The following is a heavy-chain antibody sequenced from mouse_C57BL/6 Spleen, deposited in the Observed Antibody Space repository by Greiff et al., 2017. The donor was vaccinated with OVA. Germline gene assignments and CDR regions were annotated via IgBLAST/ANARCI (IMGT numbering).Heavy chain of an antibody. V-gene: IGHV3-8*01. J-gene: IGHJ2*01. D-gene: IGHD4-1*01. CDR2: ISYSGST. Sequence: VHVKQSGPGLAKPSQTLSLTCSVTGYSITSDYWNWIRKFPGNKLEYMGYISYSGSTYYNPSLKSRISITRDTSKNQYYLQLNSVTTEDTATYYCARYEGELAYFDYWGQGTTLTVSS. CDR3: ARYEGELAYFDY. CDR1: GYSITSDY.